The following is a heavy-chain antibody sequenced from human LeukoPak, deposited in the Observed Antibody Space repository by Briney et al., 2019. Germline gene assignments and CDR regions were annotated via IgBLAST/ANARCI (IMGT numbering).Heavy chain of an antibody. CDR3: AVSGTENFYYFDY. CDR2: ISSSSSYI. V-gene: IGHV3-21*01. D-gene: IGHD5-12*01. Sequence: GGSLRLSCAASGFTFSSYSMNWVRQAPGKGLKWVSSISSSSSYIYYADSVKGRFTISRDNAKNSLYLQMNSLRAEDTAVYYCAVSGTENFYYFDYWGQGTLVTVSS. J-gene: IGHJ4*02. CDR1: GFTFSSYS.